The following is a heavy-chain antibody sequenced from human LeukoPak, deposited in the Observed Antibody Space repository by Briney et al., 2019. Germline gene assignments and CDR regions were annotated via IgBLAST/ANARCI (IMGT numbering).Heavy chain of an antibody. Sequence: PGGSLRLSCAASGFTFSSYSMNWVRQAPGKGLEWVSYISSSSSTIYYADSVKGRFTISRDNAENSLYLQMKSLRAEDTTVYYCARDMGYSGSWPGYFDYWGQGVLVTVSS. CDR2: ISSSSSTI. CDR3: ARDMGYSGSWPGYFDY. CDR1: GFTFSSYS. V-gene: IGHV3-48*04. J-gene: IGHJ4*02. D-gene: IGHD1-26*01.